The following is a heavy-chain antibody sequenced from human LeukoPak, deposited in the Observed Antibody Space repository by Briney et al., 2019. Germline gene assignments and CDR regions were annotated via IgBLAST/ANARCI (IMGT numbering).Heavy chain of an antibody. CDR1: GGSFSGYY. D-gene: IGHD3-9*01. CDR3: ARETYYDILTGYRHYYYYGMDV. CDR2: INHSGST. J-gene: IGHJ6*02. V-gene: IGHV4-34*01. Sequence: TSETLSLTCAVYGGSFSGYYWSWIRQPPGKGLEWIGEINHSGSTNYNPSLKSRVTISVDTSKNQFSLKLSSVTAADTAVYYCARETYYDILTGYRHYYYYGMDVWGQGTTVTVSS.